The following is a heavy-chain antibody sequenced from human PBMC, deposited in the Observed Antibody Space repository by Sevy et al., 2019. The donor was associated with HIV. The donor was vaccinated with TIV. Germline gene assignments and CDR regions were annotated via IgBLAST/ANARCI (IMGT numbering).Heavy chain of an antibody. V-gene: IGHV3-49*03. Sequence: GGSLRLSCTASGFTFGDYAMSWFRQAPGKGLEWVGFIRSKAYGGTTEYAASVKGRFTISRDDSKSIAYLQMNSLQTEDTAVYYCTRNYGDYYYYYMDVWGKGTTVTVSS. CDR1: GFTFGDYA. J-gene: IGHJ6*03. CDR2: IRSKAYGGTT. D-gene: IGHD4-17*01. CDR3: TRNYGDYYYYYMDV.